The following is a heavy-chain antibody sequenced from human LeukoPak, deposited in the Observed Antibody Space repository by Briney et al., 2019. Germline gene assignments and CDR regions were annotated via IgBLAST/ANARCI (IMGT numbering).Heavy chain of an antibody. V-gene: IGHV4-34*01. CDR3: ARDVIAVAGSYWYFDL. J-gene: IGHJ2*01. CDR1: GGSFSGYY. Sequence: SETLSLTCAVYGGSFSGYYWSWIRQPPGKGLEWIGEINHSGSTNYNPSLKSRVTISVDTSKNQFSLKLSSVTAADTAVYYCARDVIAVAGSYWYFDLWGRGTQVTVSS. D-gene: IGHD6-19*01. CDR2: INHSGST.